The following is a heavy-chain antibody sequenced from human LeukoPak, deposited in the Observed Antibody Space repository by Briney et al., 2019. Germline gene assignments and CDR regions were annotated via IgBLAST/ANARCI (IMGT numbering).Heavy chain of an antibody. J-gene: IGHJ4*02. Sequence: GGSLRLSCAASGFTFSSYEMTWVRQAPGQGLEWVSYISSSESTIYYADSVKGRFTISRDNAKNSLYLQMNSLRAEDTAVYYCASLHSDYFDYWGQGTLVTVSS. CDR1: GFTFSSYE. CDR3: ASLHSDYFDY. CDR2: ISSSESTI. V-gene: IGHV3-48*03.